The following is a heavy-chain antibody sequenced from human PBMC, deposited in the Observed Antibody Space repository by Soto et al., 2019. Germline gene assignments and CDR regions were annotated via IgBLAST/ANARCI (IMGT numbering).Heavy chain of an antibody. J-gene: IGHJ1*01. CDR2: IIPIFGTA. D-gene: IGHD3-3*01. CDR3: ARDNYYDFWSGYYSAEYFQH. CDR1: GVTVSSYA. V-gene: IGHV1-69*13. Sequence: GASVQVSCKASGVTVSSYAISWVRQSPGQGLEWMGGIIPIFGTANSAQKYQGRVTITADESTSTAYMELSSLRSEDTAVYYCARDNYYDFWSGYYSAEYFQHWGQGTLVTVSS.